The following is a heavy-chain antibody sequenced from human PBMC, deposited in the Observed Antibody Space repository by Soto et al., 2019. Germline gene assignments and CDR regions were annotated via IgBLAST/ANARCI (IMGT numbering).Heavy chain of an antibody. J-gene: IGHJ5*02. CDR3: AHDPHSPWTANWVDP. D-gene: IGHD1-1*01. CDR1: GFNFNTFA. V-gene: IGHV3-23*01. CDR2: ISSSGGSR. Sequence: PGGSLRLSCAASGFNFNTFAMSWIRQAPGKGLEWVSHISSSGGSRDYADSVRGRFTISRDNSKNVLFLQMNSLRADDTATYYSAHDPHSPWTANWVDPWGKGALVTVSS.